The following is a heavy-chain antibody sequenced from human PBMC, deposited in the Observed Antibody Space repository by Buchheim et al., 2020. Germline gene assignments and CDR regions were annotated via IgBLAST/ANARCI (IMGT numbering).Heavy chain of an antibody. D-gene: IGHD3-22*01. CDR2: INQSGST. J-gene: IGHJ3*01. Sequence: QVQLQQWGAGLLKPSETLSLTCAVYGGSFSGYYWSWIRQPPGKGLEWIGEINQSGSTNYNPSLKSRVTISVDTSKDQFSLKLNSVTAADTAVYYCAGPYYYYDTNGFDVWGQGT. CDR3: AGPYYYYDTNGFDV. V-gene: IGHV4-34*01. CDR1: GGSFSGYY.